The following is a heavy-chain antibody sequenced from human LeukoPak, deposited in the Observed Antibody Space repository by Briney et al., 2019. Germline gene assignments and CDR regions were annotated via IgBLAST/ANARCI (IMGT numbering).Heavy chain of an antibody. CDR2: IYSGGST. V-gene: IGHV3-53*01. D-gene: IGHD3-22*01. J-gene: IGHJ4*02. Sequence: GGSLRLSCAASGFTVSSNYMSWVRQAPGKGLEWVSVIYSGGSTYYADSGKGRFTISRDNSKNTLYLQMNSLRAEDTAVYYCARVKGYYDTLGAFDYWGQGTLVTVSS. CDR3: ARVKGYYDTLGAFDY. CDR1: GFTVSSNY.